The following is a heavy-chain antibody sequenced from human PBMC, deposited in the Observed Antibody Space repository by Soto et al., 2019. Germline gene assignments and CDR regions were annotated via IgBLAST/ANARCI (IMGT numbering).Heavy chain of an antibody. V-gene: IGHV4-59*01. J-gene: IGHJ4*02. CDR3: ARGSPVRANWNFDY. D-gene: IGHD1-1*01. CDR1: GGSINSYY. Sequence: SETLSLTCIVSGGSINSYYWSWIRQPPGKGLEWIGYIFYSGSSNYNPSLKSRVTISVDTSRNQFSLNLNSVTPADTAVYYCARGSPVRANWNFDYWGQGTLVTVSS. CDR2: IFYSGSS.